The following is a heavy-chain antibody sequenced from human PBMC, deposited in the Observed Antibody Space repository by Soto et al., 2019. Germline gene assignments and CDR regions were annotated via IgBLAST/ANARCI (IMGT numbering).Heavy chain of an antibody. J-gene: IGHJ4*02. Sequence: ESGGGVVQPGGSLTLSCTASGFFLSDYGMHWVRQAPGKGLEWVAAISYAGSSEKYTDSVKDRFTTSRDNSKNTLYLHMNRLRVEDRAVYYCARGGGLNQLLSGSDHWGQGTLVTVSS. CDR1: GFFLSDYG. CDR2: ISYAGSSE. V-gene: IGHV3-33*01. D-gene: IGHD2-2*01. CDR3: ARGGGLNQLLSGSDH.